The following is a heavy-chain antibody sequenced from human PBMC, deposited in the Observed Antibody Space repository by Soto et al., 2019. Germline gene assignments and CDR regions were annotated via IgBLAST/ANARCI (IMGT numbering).Heavy chain of an antibody. V-gene: IGHV3-74*01. J-gene: IGHJ4*02. D-gene: IGHD6-13*01. CDR3: ASVGRTSWYEFPF. CDR2: ISTDGSST. Sequence: EVQLVESGGGVVQPGGSLRLSCAASGFTFSEYRMHWVRQAPGKGLVWVAHISTDGSSTYYADSVKGRFTISRENAKNTLYLQMNNLRSEDTAIYYCASVGRTSWYEFPFWGQGTLVTVSS. CDR1: GFTFSEYR.